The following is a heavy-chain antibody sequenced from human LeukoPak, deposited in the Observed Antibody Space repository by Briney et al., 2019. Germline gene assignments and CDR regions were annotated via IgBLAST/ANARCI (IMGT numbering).Heavy chain of an antibody. V-gene: IGHV3-53*01. J-gene: IGHJ4*02. CDR2: IYSGGNT. CDR3: ARDYCNGNCYPDY. Sequence: VGSLRLSCAASGVTVSDNYMSGVRQAPGKGLEWGSVIYSGGNTYYADSVKGRFTISRDNSKNTLYLQMNSLRAEDTAVYYCARDYCNGNCYPDYWGQGTLVTVSS. D-gene: IGHD2-21*02. CDR1: GVTVSDNY.